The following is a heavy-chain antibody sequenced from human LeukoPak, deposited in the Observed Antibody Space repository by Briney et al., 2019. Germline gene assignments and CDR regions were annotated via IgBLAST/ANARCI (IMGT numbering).Heavy chain of an antibody. Sequence: GASVKVSCKASGYTFNVYYIHWVRQAPGQGLEWMGWISAYNGNTNYAQKLQGRVTMTTDTSTSTAYMELRSLRSDDTAVYYCARSLEGHYYDSSGPDAFDIWGQGTMVTVSS. CDR3: ARSLEGHYYDSSGPDAFDI. CDR2: ISAYNGNT. V-gene: IGHV1-18*04. D-gene: IGHD3-22*01. CDR1: GYTFNVYY. J-gene: IGHJ3*02.